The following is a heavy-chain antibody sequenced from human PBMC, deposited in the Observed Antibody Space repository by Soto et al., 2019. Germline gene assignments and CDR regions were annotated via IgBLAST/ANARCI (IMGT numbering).Heavy chain of an antibody. CDR2: ISYDGSNK. CDR1: GFTFSSYG. J-gene: IGHJ4*02. D-gene: IGHD4-17*01. Sequence: QVQLVESGGGVVQPGRSLRLSCAASGFTFSSYGMHWVRQAPGKGLEWVAVISYDGSNKYYADSVKGRFTISRDNSKNKLYLQMNSLRAEDTAVYYCAKDYEGVRDYDYGDYGWGSYFDCWGQGTLVTVSS. V-gene: IGHV3-30*18. CDR3: AKDYEGVRDYDYGDYGWGSYFDC.